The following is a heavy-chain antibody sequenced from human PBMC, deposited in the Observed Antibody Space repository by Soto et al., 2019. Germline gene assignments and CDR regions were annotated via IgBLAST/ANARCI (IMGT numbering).Heavy chain of an antibody. V-gene: IGHV3-30*18. D-gene: IGHD2-2*01. J-gene: IGHJ4*02. CDR2: ISYDGSHK. CDR3: AKDLVKTSRWPAD. CDR1: GFNFSSYG. Sequence: GGSLRLSCAVSGFNFSSYGMHWVRQAPGKGLEWVAVISYDGSHKASADYVKGQFAISRDNSKNTLFLQMNSLRVEDTAVYYCAKDLVKTSRWPADWGQGT.